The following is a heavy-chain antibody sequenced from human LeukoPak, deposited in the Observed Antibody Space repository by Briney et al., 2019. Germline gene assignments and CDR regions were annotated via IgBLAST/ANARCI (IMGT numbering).Heavy chain of an antibody. CDR2: ISSSSSYI. V-gene: IGHV3-21*01. Sequence: GGSLRLSCAASGFTFSSYSVNWVRQAPGKGLEWVSSISSSSSYIYYADSVKGRFTISRDNAKNSLYLQMNCLRAEDTAVYYCARDRVSSSWYSGWFDPWGQGTLVTVSS. CDR1: GFTFSSYS. J-gene: IGHJ5*02. CDR3: ARDRVSSSWYSGWFDP. D-gene: IGHD6-13*01.